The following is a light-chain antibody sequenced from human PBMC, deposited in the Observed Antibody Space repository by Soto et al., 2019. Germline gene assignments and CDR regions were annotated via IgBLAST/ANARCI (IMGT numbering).Light chain of an antibody. J-gene: IGKJ1*01. V-gene: IGKV1-5*03. CDR1: QTISSW. CDR3: QHYNSYSEA. CDR2: KAS. Sequence: DIQMTQSPSTLSGSVGDRVTITCRASQTISSWLAWYQQKPGKAPKLLIYKASTLKSGVPSRFSGRGSGTEFTRTISRLQPDDFATYYCQHYNSYSEAFGQATKVELK.